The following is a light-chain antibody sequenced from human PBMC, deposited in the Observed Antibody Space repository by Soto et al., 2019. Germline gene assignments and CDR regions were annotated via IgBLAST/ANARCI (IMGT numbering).Light chain of an antibody. V-gene: IGKV3-11*01. J-gene: IGKJ4*01. CDR2: DAS. CDR1: QSVFNY. CDR3: QQRSNWPLT. Sequence: EVVLTQSPATLSLSPGERATLSCRASQSVFNYLAWYQQKPGQAPRLLIDDASNRATGIPARFSGSGSGTDFTLTISSLEAEYFAVYYCQQRSNWPLTFGGGTKVEIK.